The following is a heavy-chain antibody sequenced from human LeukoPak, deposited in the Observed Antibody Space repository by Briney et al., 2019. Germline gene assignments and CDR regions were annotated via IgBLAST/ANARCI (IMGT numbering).Heavy chain of an antibody. J-gene: IGHJ4*02. D-gene: IGHD3-3*01. V-gene: IGHV1-2*02. Sequence: ASVKVSCKASGYTFTGNYMHWVRQAPGQGLEWMGWINPNSGDTNYAQKFQGRVTMTRDTSISTAYMELSSLRSDDTAVYYCAREVGDSWSAFDYWGQGTLVTVSS. CDR1: GYTFTGNY. CDR2: INPNSGDT. CDR3: AREVGDSWSAFDY.